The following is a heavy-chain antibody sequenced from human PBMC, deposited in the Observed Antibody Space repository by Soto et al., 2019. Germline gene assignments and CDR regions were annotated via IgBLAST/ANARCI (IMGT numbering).Heavy chain of an antibody. J-gene: IGHJ6*03. D-gene: IGHD2-21*01. CDR2: IYYSGST. V-gene: IGHV4-39*01. Sequence: QLQLQESGPGLVKPSETLSLTCTVSGGSISSSSYYWGWIRQPPGKGLEWIGSIYYSGSTYYNPSLKSRVTISVDTSKNHFSLKLGSVTAADTAVYYCAGHGCGGDCYRNYYYMDVWGKGTTVTVSS. CDR1: GGSISSSSYY. CDR3: AGHGCGGDCYRNYYYMDV.